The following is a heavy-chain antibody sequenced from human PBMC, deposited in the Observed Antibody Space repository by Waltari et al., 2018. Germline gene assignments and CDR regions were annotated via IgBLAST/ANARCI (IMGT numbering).Heavy chain of an antibody. CDR1: GFTFSRYS. V-gene: IGHV3-48*04. D-gene: IGHD2-15*01. Sequence: EVQLVESGGGLVQPGGSLRLSCAASGFTFSRYSMNWLRQAPGKGLEWVSYMSSSSSTIYYADSVKGRFTISRDNAKNSLYLQMNSLRAEDTAVYYCARRPVVKDHYFDYWGQGTLVTVSS. CDR3: ARRPVVKDHYFDY. CDR2: MSSSSSTI. J-gene: IGHJ4*02.